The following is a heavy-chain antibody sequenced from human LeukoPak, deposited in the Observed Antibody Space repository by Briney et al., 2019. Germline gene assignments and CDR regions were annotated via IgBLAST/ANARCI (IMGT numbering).Heavy chain of an antibody. CDR2: IGTSGRYI. J-gene: IGHJ4*02. Sequence: GGSLRLSCAASGFTFSSYPLNWVRQAPGKGLEWVSSIGTSGRYIYYADSVKGRFTISRDNAKNSLYLQMNSLRAEDTAVYYCAGRATTERGYSYGLDYWGQGTLVTVSS. CDR3: AGRATTERGYSYGLDY. D-gene: IGHD5-18*01. CDR1: GFTFSSYP. V-gene: IGHV3-21*01.